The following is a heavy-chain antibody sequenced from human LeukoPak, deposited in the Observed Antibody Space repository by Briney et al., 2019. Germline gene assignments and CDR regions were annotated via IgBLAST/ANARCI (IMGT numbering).Heavy chain of an antibody. CDR2: ISYDGSNK. D-gene: IGHD2-2*01. J-gene: IGHJ6*02. CDR1: GFTFSSYA. CDR3: ARSLAVVVPAARAGNYGMDV. V-gene: IGHV3-30-3*01. Sequence: PGRSLRLSCAASGFTFSSYAMHWVRQAPGKGLEWVAVISYDGSNKYYADSVKGRFTISRDNSKNTLYLQMNSLRAEDTAVYYCARSLAVVVPAARAGNYGMDVWGQGTTVTVSS.